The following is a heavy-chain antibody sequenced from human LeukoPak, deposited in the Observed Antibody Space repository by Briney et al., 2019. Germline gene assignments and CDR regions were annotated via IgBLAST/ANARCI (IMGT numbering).Heavy chain of an antibody. D-gene: IGHD3-3*01. J-gene: IGHJ6*03. CDR2: INHSGST. CDR1: GGSISSYY. Sequence: PSETLSLTCTVSGGSISSYYWSWIRQPPGKGLEWIGEINHSGSTNYNPSLKSRVTISVDTSKNQFSLKLSSVTAADTAVYYCARWRRYMDVWGKGTTVTISS. V-gene: IGHV4-34*01. CDR3: ARWRRYMDV.